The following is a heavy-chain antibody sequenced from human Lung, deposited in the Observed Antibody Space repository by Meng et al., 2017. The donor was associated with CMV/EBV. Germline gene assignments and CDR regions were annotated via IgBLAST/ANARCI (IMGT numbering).Heavy chain of an antibody. D-gene: IGHD3/OR15-3a*01. CDR1: GYRLSEFS. J-gene: IGHJ3*01. Sequence: SVKVSCXVSGYRLSEFSMHWVRQAPGKGLEWMGGFDLEDGKTIYAQKFQGRVTMTEDTSTDTAYMDLSSLRSEDTAVYYCAIFGLVGGLDAFDVWGQGTMVTVSS. CDR2: FDLEDGKT. V-gene: IGHV1-24*01. CDR3: AIFGLVGGLDAFDV.